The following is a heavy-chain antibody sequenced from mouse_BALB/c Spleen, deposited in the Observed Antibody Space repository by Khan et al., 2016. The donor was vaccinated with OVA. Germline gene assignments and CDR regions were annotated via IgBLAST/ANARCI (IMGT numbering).Heavy chain of an antibody. D-gene: IGHD2-4*01. CDR1: GYTFTSYW. Sequence: VELKESGGELAKPGASVKMSCKASGYTFTSYWMHWVKQRPGQGLEWIGYINPSTGYTEYNQKVKDKATLTADKSSSTAYMQLSSLTSEDSAVYYCARYDYDYYDAMDYCGQG. CDR3: ARYDYDYYDAMDY. CDR2: INPSTGYT. J-gene: IGHJ4*01. V-gene: IGHV1-7*01.